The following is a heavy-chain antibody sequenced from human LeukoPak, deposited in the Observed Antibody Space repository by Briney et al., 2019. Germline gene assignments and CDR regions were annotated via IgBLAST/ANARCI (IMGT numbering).Heavy chain of an antibody. J-gene: IGHJ4*02. V-gene: IGHV3-30*18. CDR2: ISYDGSNK. CDR3: AKATDIAYSTATASFDY. Sequence: PGGSLRLSCAASGFTFSTYGMHWVRQAPGKGLEWVAVISYDGSNKYYADSVKGRFTISRDNSKNTLYLQMNSLRAEDTAVYYCAKATDIAYSTATASFDYWGQGTLVTVSS. CDR1: GFTFSTYG. D-gene: IGHD2/OR15-2a*01.